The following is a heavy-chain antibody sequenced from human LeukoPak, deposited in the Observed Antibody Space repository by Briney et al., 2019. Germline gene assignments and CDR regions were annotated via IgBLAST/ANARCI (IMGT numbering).Heavy chain of an antibody. J-gene: IGHJ4*02. CDR1: GFTFSTFW. Sequence: GGSLRLSCAASGFTFSTFWMSWVRQAPGKGLEWVANIKQDGSEKYYVDSVKGRFTISRDNAKSSLFLQMNSLRAEDTAVYYCARDPATPGHLSSSSAYWGQGTLSPSPQ. CDR3: ARDPATPGHLSSSSAY. D-gene: IGHD6-6*01. V-gene: IGHV3-7*01. CDR2: IKQDGSEK.